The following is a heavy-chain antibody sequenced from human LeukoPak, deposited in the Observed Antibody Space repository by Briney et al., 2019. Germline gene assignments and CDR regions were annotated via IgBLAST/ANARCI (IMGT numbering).Heavy chain of an antibody. CDR3: ASYCSTTSCYNADY. J-gene: IGHJ4*02. D-gene: IGHD2-2*02. CDR2: INQDGSAK. CDR1: GFTFASYW. Sequence: GGSLKLSCAASGFTFASYWMTWVRQAPGKGLEWVANINQDGSAKTYVDSVKGRFTISRDNAKKSLYLQMNSLRAEDTAVYYCASYCSTTSCYNADYWGQGTLVTVSS. V-gene: IGHV3-7*01.